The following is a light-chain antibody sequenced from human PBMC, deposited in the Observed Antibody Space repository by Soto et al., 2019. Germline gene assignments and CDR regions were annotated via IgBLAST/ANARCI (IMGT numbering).Light chain of an antibody. CDR3: QHDANKVVT. V-gene: IGKV3-20*01. Sequence: EIVLTQSPGTLSLSPGERVTLSCRASQSLDNKNLAWYQQKPGQSPRLLIYGASRRATDIPDRFSGSGSGTDFPLIIRRVEDEDSAEYFCQHDANKVVTFGEGTKVEIK. CDR2: GAS. J-gene: IGKJ1*01. CDR1: QSLDNKN.